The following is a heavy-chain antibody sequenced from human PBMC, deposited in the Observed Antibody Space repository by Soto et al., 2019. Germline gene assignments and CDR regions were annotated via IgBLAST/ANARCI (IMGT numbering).Heavy chain of an antibody. D-gene: IGHD3-10*01. CDR3: ARDYYYGSGNYYYYAMDV. V-gene: IGHV4-34*01. Sequence: SETLSLTCAVYGGSFSGYYWSWIRQPPGKGLEWIGEINHSGSTNYNPSLKSRVTISVDTSKNQFSLKLSSVTAADTAVYYCARDYYYGSGNYYYYAMDVWGQGTTVTVSS. CDR2: INHSGST. J-gene: IGHJ6*02. CDR1: GGSFSGYY.